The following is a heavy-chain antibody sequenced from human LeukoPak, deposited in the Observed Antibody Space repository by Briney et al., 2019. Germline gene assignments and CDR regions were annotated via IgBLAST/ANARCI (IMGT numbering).Heavy chain of an antibody. CDR3: ASHYDSSGYTFGY. D-gene: IGHD3-22*01. J-gene: IGHJ4*02. CDR1: GYTFTSYD. CDR2: MNPNSGNT. V-gene: IGHV1-8*01. Sequence: PWASVKVSCKASGYTFTSYDINWVRQATGQGPEWMGWMNPNSGNTGYAQKFQGRVTMTRNTSISTAYMELSSLRSEDTAVYYCASHYDSSGYTFGYWGQGTLVTVSS.